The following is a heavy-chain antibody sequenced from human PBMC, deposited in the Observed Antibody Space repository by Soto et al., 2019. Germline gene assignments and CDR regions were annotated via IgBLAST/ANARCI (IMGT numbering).Heavy chain of an antibody. Sequence: GGSLRLSCAASGFTFSSYAMSWVRQAPGKGLEWVSGITVSGSTTYYAHSVKGRFTISRDNSKNTLYLQMNSLRAEDTAVYYCAKDRYCSGGSCSADFDSWGQGTLVTVSS. J-gene: IGHJ4*02. CDR1: GFTFSSYA. CDR3: AKDRYCSGGSCSADFDS. D-gene: IGHD2-15*01. CDR2: ITVSGSTT. V-gene: IGHV3-23*01.